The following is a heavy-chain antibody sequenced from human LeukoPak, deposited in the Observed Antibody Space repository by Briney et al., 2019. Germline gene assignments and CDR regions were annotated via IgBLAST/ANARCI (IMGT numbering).Heavy chain of an antibody. J-gene: IGHJ4*02. D-gene: IGHD3-10*01. CDR3: ARKGRAHYYGSGSYYNPFDY. V-gene: IGHV4-34*01. CDR2: INHSGST. CDR1: GGSFSGYH. Sequence: PSETLSLTCAVYGGSFSGYHWSWIRQPPGKGLEWIGEINHSGSTNYNPSLKSRVTISVDTSKNQFSLKLSSVTAADTAVYYCARKGRAHYYGSGSYYNPFDYWGQGTLVTVSS.